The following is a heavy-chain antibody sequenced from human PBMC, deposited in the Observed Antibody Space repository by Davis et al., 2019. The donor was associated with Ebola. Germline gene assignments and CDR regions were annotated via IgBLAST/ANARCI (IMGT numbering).Heavy chain of an antibody. CDR1: GDSVSSNSAA. CDR2: TYYRSKWYN. CDR3: ARAGLAVAGTPLVDWFDP. V-gene: IGHV6-1*01. Sequence: HSQTLSLTCAISGDSVSSNSAAWNWIRQSPSRGLEWLGRTYYRSKWYNDYAVSVKSRITINPDTSKNQFSLQLNSVTPEDTAVYYCARAGLAVAGTPLVDWFDPWGQGTLVTVSS. D-gene: IGHD6-19*01. J-gene: IGHJ5*02.